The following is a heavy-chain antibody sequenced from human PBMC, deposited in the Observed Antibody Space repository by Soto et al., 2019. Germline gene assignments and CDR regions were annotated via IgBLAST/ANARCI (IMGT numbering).Heavy chain of an antibody. CDR3: ARRPSTVYAILTGYQSIPYYFDY. D-gene: IGHD3-9*01. V-gene: IGHV4-39*01. J-gene: IGHJ4*02. CDR1: GGSISSSSYY. CDR2: IYYSGST. Sequence: QLQLQESGPGLVKPSETLSLTCTVSGGSISSSSYYWGWIRQPPGKGLEWIGSIYYSGSTYYNPSLKSRVTISVDTSKNQFSLKLSSVTAADTAVYYCARRPSTVYAILTGYQSIPYYFDYWGQGTLVTVSS.